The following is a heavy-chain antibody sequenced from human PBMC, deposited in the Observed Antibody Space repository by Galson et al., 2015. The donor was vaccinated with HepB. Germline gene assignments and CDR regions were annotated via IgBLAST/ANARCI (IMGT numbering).Heavy chain of an antibody. D-gene: IGHD6-19*01. Sequence: SLRLSCAASGFTFSSYAMHWVRQAPGKGLEWVAVISYDGSNKYYADSVKGRFTISRDNSKSTLYLQTNSLRAEDTAVYYCARDGSGWYELEVISFDYWGQGTLVTVSS. CDR1: GFTFSSYA. CDR2: ISYDGSNK. V-gene: IGHV3-30-3*01. J-gene: IGHJ4*02. CDR3: ARDGSGWYELEVISFDY.